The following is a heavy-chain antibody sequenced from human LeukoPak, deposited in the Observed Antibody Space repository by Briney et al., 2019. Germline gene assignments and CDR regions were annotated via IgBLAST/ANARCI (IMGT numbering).Heavy chain of an antibody. D-gene: IGHD3-10*01. V-gene: IGHV1-2*02. CDR3: ARDSGEVPDY. CDR2: INPNNGGT. J-gene: IGHJ4*02. CDR1: GYTFNRYH. Sequence: EASVKVSCKASGYTFNRYHMHWVRQAPGQGLEWMGWINPNNGGTKYAQNFQGRVTMTRDTSISTAYMELDRLRFDDTAVYYCARDSGEVPDYWGQGTLVTVSS.